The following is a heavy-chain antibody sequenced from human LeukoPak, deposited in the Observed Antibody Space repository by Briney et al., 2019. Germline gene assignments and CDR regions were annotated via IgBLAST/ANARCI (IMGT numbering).Heavy chain of an antibody. V-gene: IGHV1-8*01. J-gene: IGHJ4*02. D-gene: IGHD3-22*01. CDR1: GYTFANYD. CDR2: MNPNSGDT. Sequence: ASVKVSCKASGYTFANYDITWVRQAPGQGLEWMGWMNPNSGDTGYAQKFKGRVSMTRDTSITTAYMELSSLRSEDTAVYYCARGFSAYDGTDYAFSYYWGQGTLVTVSS. CDR3: ARGFSAYDGTDYAFSYY.